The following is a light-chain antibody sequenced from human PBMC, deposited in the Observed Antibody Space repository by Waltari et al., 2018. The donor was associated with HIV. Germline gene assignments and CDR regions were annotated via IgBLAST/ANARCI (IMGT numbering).Light chain of an antibody. CDR1: SSDVGGYNY. CDR2: EGS. V-gene: IGLV2-8*01. CDR3: SSYAGSNNNYV. Sequence: QSALTQPPSASGSPGQSVTISCTGTSSDVGGYNYVSWYQQHPGKAPKLMIYEGSKRPSGVPDRFFGSKSGNTASLTVSGLQAEDEADYYCSSYAGSNNNYVFGTGTKVTVL. J-gene: IGLJ1*01.